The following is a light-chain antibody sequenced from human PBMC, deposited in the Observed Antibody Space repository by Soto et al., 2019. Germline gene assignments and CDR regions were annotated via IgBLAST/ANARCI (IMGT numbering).Light chain of an antibody. CDR3: QQYDNSIT. J-gene: IGKJ5*01. V-gene: IGKV3-20*01. Sequence: EIVLTQSPGTLSLSPGEGATLSCRASQSVSSNNLAWYHQKPGQPPRLLIYGASSRATGIPDRFSGSGSGTDFTLTLSRLEPEDFAVYYCQQYDNSITFGQGTRLEIE. CDR2: GAS. CDR1: QSVSSNN.